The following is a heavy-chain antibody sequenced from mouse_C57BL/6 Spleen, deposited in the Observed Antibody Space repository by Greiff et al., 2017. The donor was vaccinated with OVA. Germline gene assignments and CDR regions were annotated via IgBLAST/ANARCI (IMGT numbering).Heavy chain of an antibody. D-gene: IGHD1-1*01. J-gene: IGHJ2*01. CDR2: IHPNSGST. V-gene: IGHV1-64*01. Sequence: QVQLQQPGAELVKPGASVKLSCKASGYTFTSYWMHWVKQRPGQGLEWIGMIHPNSGSTNYNEKFKSKATLTVDKSSSTAYMQLSSLTSEDSAVYYCARMTVLHGLDYWGQGTTLTVSS. CDR3: ARMTVLHGLDY. CDR1: GYTFTSYW.